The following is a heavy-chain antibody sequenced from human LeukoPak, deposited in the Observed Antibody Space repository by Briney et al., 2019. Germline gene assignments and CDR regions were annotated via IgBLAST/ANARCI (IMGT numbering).Heavy chain of an antibody. CDR1: GGSISSGDYY. V-gene: IGHV4-61*08. J-gene: IGHJ4*02. D-gene: IGHD2-15*01. CDR2: IYYSGGT. CDR3: AREKSPDYCSGGSCYFDY. Sequence: MSSETLSLTCTVSGGSISSGDYYWSWIRQPPGKGLEWIGYIYYSGGTNYNPSLKSRVTISVDTPKNQFSLKLSSVTAADTAVYYCAREKSPDYCSGGSCYFDYWGQGTLVTVSS.